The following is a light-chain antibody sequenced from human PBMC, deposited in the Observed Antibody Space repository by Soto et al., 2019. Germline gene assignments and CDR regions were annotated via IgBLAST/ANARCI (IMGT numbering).Light chain of an antibody. V-gene: IGKV1D-12*01. CDR3: QQCNSFPFT. Sequence: DIQMTQSPSSVSASVGDRVSITCRASQGISNWLAWYQQKPGRAPKLLIYAASSLQSGVSSRFSGSGSETDFPLTISSLQPEDFATYYCQQCNSFPFTFGPGTKVDIK. J-gene: IGKJ3*01. CDR1: QGISNW. CDR2: AAS.